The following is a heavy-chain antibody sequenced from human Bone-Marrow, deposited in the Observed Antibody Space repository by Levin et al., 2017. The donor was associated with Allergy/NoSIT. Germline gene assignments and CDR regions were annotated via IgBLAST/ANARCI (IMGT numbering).Heavy chain of an antibody. CDR1: GFTFSSAR. Sequence: GESLKISCAASGFTFSSARMHWVRQVPGKGLMWVSRIKPDGTTTTYADSVKGRFTVSRDNAKNTVYLQMNSLRADDTAFYYCARTGYDSGSRLDFWSQGTQVTVSS. CDR2: IKPDGTTT. J-gene: IGHJ4*02. D-gene: IGHD3-10*01. CDR3: ARTGYDSGSRLDF. V-gene: IGHV3-74*01.